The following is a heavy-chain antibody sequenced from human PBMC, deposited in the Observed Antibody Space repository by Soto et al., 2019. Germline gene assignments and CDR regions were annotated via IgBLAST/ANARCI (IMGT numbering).Heavy chain of an antibody. D-gene: IGHD5-18*01. CDR3: AKDLIQLWFFNFDY. Sequence: GGSLRLSCAASGFTFSSYDMSWVRQAPGKGLEWVSAISGSGGSTYYADSVKGRFTISRDNSKNTLYLQMNSLRADDTAVYYCAKDLIQLWFFNFDYWGQGTLVTVSS. CDR2: ISGSGGST. CDR1: GFTFSSYD. J-gene: IGHJ4*02. V-gene: IGHV3-23*01.